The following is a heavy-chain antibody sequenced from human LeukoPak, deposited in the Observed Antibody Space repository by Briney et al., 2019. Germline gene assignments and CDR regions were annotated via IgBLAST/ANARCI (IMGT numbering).Heavy chain of an antibody. CDR1: GFTFSSYE. Sequence: PGGSLRLSCAASGFTFSSYEMNWVRRAPGKGLEWVSYISSSGSSIYYADSVKGRFTISRDNAKNSLYLQMNSLRAEDTAVYYCARDWDDYYYYYMDVWGKGTTVTVSS. CDR2: ISSSGSSI. J-gene: IGHJ6*03. V-gene: IGHV3-48*03. D-gene: IGHD1-26*01. CDR3: ARDWDDYYYYYMDV.